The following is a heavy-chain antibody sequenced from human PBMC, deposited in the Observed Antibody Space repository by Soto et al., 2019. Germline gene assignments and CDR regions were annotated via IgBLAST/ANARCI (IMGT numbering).Heavy chain of an antibody. D-gene: IGHD6-13*01. J-gene: IGHJ6*02. CDR2: IIPIFGTA. CDR3: ARAWLPPSSIAAAGTYPADYYGMDV. CDR1: GGTFSSYA. V-gene: IGHV1-69*13. Sequence: SVKVSCKASGGTFSSYAISWVRQAPGQGLEWMGGIIPIFGTANYAQKFQGRVTITADESTSTAYMELSSLRSEDTAVYYFARAWLPPSSIAAAGTYPADYYGMDVWG.